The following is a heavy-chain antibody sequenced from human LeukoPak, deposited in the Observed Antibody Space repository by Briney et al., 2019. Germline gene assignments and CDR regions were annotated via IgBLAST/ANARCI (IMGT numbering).Heavy chain of an antibody. Sequence: SGGSLRLPCAASGFTFSSYAMSWVRQAPGKGLEWVSAISGSGGSTYYADSVKGRFTISRDNSKNTLYLQMNSLRAEDTAVYYCAKEVSGGFYAPFDYWGQGTLVTVSS. CDR2: ISGSGGST. CDR3: AKEVSGGFYAPFDY. D-gene: IGHD3-10*01. CDR1: GFTFSSYA. J-gene: IGHJ4*02. V-gene: IGHV3-23*01.